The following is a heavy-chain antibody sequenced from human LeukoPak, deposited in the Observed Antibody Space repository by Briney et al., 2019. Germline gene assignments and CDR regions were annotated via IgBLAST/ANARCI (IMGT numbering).Heavy chain of an antibody. D-gene: IGHD2-15*01. CDR2: IYYSGST. J-gene: IGHJ4*02. CDR3: ARSHGEVVVVAPFDY. Sequence: SQTLSLTCAVSGGSISSGGYYWSWIRQHPGKGLEWIGYIYYSGSTYYNPSLKSRVTISVDTSKNQFSLKLSSVTAADTAVYYCARSHGEVVVVAPFDYWGQGTLVTVSS. V-gene: IGHV4-31*11. CDR1: GGSISSGGYY.